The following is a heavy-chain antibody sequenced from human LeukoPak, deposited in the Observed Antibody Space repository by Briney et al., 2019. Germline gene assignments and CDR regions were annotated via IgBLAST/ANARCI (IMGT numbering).Heavy chain of an antibody. Sequence: GGSLRLSCAASGFIFSTYGMHWVRQAPGKGLEWVAFIRYDGSNKYYADSVKGRFTISRDNSKNTLYLQMNSLRAEDTAVYYCARAGNSTSRRYFDYWGQGTLVTVSS. J-gene: IGHJ4*02. V-gene: IGHV3-30*02. CDR3: ARAGNSTSRRYFDY. D-gene: IGHD6-6*01. CDR2: IRYDGSNK. CDR1: GFIFSTYG.